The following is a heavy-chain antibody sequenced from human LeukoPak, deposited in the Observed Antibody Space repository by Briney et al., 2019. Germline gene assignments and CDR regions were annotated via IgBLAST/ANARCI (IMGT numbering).Heavy chain of an antibody. J-gene: IGHJ2*01. CDR1: GYSISNGYY. CDR3: ARVSSGWYNWYFDL. Sequence: NPSETLSLTCTVSGYSISNGYYWSWIRQPPGKGLEWIGEINHSGSTNYNPSLKSRVTISVDTSKNQFSLKLSSVTAADTAVYYCARVSSGWYNWYFDLWGRGTLVTVSS. D-gene: IGHD6-19*01. V-gene: IGHV4-38-2*02. CDR2: INHSGST.